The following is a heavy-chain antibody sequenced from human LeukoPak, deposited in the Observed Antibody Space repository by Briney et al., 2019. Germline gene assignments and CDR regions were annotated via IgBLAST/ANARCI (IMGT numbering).Heavy chain of an antibody. J-gene: IGHJ4*02. Sequence: SETLSLTCAVYGVSFSGYYWSWIRQPPGKGLEWIGEIELGVSTKYHPSLNSRVTMSEDTSNNQFSLKLTSVPAADTAVYYCARGLGEGYPDYWGPGTLVTVSS. CDR1: GVSFSGYY. CDR3: ARGLGEGYPDY. D-gene: IGHD5-24*01. V-gene: IGHV4-34*01. CDR2: IELGVST.